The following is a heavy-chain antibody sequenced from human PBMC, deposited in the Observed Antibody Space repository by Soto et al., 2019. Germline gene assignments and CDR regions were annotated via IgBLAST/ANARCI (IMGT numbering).Heavy chain of an antibody. D-gene: IGHD6-13*01. V-gene: IGHV3-23*01. Sequence: GGSLRLSCAASGFTFSGYGMSWVRQAPGKGLEWVSSIGSSRGDKQYADSVKGRFTISRDQTKSTVSLQMNSLRGEDTAIYYCVKSRAAGPAVNFDYWGQGTLVTVSS. CDR1: GFTFSGYG. J-gene: IGHJ4*02. CDR3: VKSRAAGPAVNFDY. CDR2: IGSSRGDK.